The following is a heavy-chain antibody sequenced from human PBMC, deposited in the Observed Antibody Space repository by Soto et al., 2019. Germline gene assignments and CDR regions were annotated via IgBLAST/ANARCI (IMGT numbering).Heavy chain of an antibody. V-gene: IGHV3-23*01. D-gene: IGHD2-2*01. CDR1: GFTFSSYA. Sequence: EVQLLESGGGFVQPGGSLRLSCAASGFTFSSYAMSWVRQVPGKGMEWVSGISGSGSSAYYGDSVQGRFTISRDNYKNTLYLDMNSLRVDDTAVYYCAKKVLFVPAGLSDRFDPWGQGTLVTVSP. J-gene: IGHJ5*02. CDR3: AKKVLFVPAGLSDRFDP. CDR2: ISGSGSSA.